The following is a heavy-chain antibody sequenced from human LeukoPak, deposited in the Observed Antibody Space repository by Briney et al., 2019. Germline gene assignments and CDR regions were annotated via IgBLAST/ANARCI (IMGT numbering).Heavy chain of an antibody. CDR3: ARGRGYCSSTSCYYRLTLGYYYYMDV. CDR1: GGTFSSYA. J-gene: IGHJ6*03. CDR2: IIPIFGTA. V-gene: IGHV1-69*05. D-gene: IGHD2-2*01. Sequence: ASVKVSCKASGGTFSSYAISWVRQAPGQGLEWMGGIIPIFGTANYAQKFQGRVTITTDESTSTAYMELSSLRSEDTAVYYCARGRGYCSSTSCYYRLTLGYYYYMDVWGKGTTVTVSS.